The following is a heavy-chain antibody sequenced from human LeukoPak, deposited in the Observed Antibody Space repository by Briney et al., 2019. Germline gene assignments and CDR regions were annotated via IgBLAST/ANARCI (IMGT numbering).Heavy chain of an antibody. CDR2: INPNSGGT. D-gene: IGHD4-17*01. V-gene: IGHV1-2*02. CDR1: GYTFTGYY. Sequence: VASVKVSCKASGYTFTGYYMHWVRQAPGQGLEWMGWINPNSGGTNYVQKFQGRVTMTRDTSISTAYMELSRLRSDDTAVYYCARAYLSTTVTTERTLGYYYYMDVWGKGTTVTVSS. J-gene: IGHJ6*03. CDR3: ARAYLSTTVTTERTLGYYYYMDV.